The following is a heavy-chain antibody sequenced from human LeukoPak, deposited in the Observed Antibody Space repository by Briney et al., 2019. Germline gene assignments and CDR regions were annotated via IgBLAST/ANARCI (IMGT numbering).Heavy chain of an antibody. CDR3: ARWVLRVVTFDY. Sequence: SETLSLTCTVSGGSISSYYWSWIRQPPGKGLEWIGYIYYSGSTNYNPSLKSRVTISVDTSKNQFSLKLSSVTAADTAVYYCARWVLRVVTFDYWGQGTLVTVSS. CDR1: GGSISSYY. CDR2: IYYSGST. D-gene: IGHD4-23*01. J-gene: IGHJ4*02. V-gene: IGHV4-59*08.